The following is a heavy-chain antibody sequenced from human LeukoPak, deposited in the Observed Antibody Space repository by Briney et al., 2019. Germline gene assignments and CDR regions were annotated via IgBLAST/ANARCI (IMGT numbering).Heavy chain of an antibody. Sequence: NPSETLSLTCTVSGGSISGYYWSWIRQPPGKGLEWIGYISYSGSTNFNPSLKSRVTISLDTSKNQFSLNLNSVTAADTAVYYCARGYRNTFDHWGQGTLVTVSS. D-gene: IGHD1-14*01. CDR3: ARGYRNTFDH. CDR1: GGSISGYY. CDR2: ISYSGST. V-gene: IGHV4-59*01. J-gene: IGHJ4*02.